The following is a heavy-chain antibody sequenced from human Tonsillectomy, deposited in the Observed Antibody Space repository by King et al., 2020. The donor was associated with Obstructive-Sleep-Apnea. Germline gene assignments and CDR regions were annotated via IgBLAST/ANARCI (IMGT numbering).Heavy chain of an antibody. Sequence: VQLVESGGGLVQPGGSLRLSCAASAFTFSNFAMSWVRQAPGKGLEWVSGISGSGENTNYADSVKGRFTISRDNSRNTLYLQMNSLRAEDTAVYYCAKDLLPGIFDLWGRGTLVTVSS. D-gene: IGHD6-13*01. V-gene: IGHV3-23*04. J-gene: IGHJ2*01. CDR1: AFTFSNFA. CDR2: ISGSGENT. CDR3: AKDLLPGIFDL.